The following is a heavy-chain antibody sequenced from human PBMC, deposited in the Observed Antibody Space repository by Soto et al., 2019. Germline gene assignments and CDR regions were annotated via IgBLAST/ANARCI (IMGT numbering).Heavy chain of an antibody. CDR3: ARAREDSSGWFDH. J-gene: IGHJ5*02. Sequence: QVQLVQSGAEVRKPGASVKGSCKASGYIFSGNYLHWVRRAPGQGLEWMAWINAKNGATNYAQKFRGRATVTRDTSISTTYLELSGLTSDDTAVYYCARAREDSSGWFDHWGQGTQVTVSP. CDR1: GYIFSGNY. D-gene: IGHD6-19*01. CDR2: INAKNGAT. V-gene: IGHV1-2*02.